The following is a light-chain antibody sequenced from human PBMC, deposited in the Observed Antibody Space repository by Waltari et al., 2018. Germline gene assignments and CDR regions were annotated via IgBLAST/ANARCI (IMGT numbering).Light chain of an antibody. J-gene: IGKJ1*01. CDR1: YSLSSNY. CDR3: QHYGSSAGT. CDR2: ATS. Sequence: DIVLTQSPGTLSLSPGERATLSCRPSYSLSSNYLAWYQQKPGQAPRLLIYATSSRATGIPDRFSGSGSGTDFTLTISRLEPEDFAVYYCQHYGSSAGTFGQGTKVEIK. V-gene: IGKV3-20*01.